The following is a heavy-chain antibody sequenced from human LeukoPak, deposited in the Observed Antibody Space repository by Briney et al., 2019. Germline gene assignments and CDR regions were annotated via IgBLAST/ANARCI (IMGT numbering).Heavy chain of an antibody. Sequence: GGSLRLSCAASGFTVSSNYMSWVRQAPGKGLEWVSVIYSGGSTYYADSVKGRLTISRDNSKNTLYPQMNSLRAEDTAVYYCARDHYASYYYDSSGYWFDPWGQGTLVTVSS. D-gene: IGHD3-22*01. J-gene: IGHJ5*02. V-gene: IGHV3-66*01. CDR1: GFTVSSNY. CDR3: ARDHYASYYYDSSGYWFDP. CDR2: IYSGGST.